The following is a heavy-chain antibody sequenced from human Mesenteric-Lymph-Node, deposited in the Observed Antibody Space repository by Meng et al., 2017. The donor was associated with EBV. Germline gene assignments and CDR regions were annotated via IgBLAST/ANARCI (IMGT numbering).Heavy chain of an antibody. D-gene: IGHD3-10*01. Sequence: EVQLVESGGGLVKAGGSLRLSCAASGFTFSSYSMNWVRKAPGKGLEWVSSISSSSSYIYYADSVKGRFTISRDNAKNSLYLQMNSLRAEDTAVYYCARELLWFGEGPPFDYWGQGPLVTVSS. V-gene: IGHV3-21*01. CDR2: ISSSSSYI. J-gene: IGHJ4*02. CDR3: ARELLWFGEGPPFDY. CDR1: GFTFSSYS.